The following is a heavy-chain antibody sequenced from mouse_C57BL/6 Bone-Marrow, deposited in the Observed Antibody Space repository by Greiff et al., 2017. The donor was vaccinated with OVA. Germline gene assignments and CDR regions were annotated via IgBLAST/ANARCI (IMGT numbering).Heavy chain of an antibody. J-gene: IGHJ2*01. CDR1: GYTFTDYY. CDR3: ARSAYYYGSSFDY. V-gene: IGHV1-19*01. Sequence: EVQLQQSGPVLVKPGASVKMSCKASGYTFTDYYLNWVKQSHGKSLEWIGVINPYNGGTSYNQKFKGKATLTVDKSSSTAYMELHSLTSEDAAVYHVARSAYYYGSSFDYWGQGTTLTVSS. D-gene: IGHD1-1*01. CDR2: INPYNGGT.